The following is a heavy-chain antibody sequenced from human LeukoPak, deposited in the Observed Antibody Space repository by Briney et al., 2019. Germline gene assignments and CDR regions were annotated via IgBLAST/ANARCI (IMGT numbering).Heavy chain of an antibody. Sequence: SETLSLTCTVSGGSISSYYWSWIRQPPGKGLEWIGYIYYSGSTNYNPSLKSRVTISVDTSKNQFSLKLSSVTAADTAVYYCATGRSGGVYYYYYMDVWGKGTTVTVSS. J-gene: IGHJ6*03. D-gene: IGHD6-25*01. V-gene: IGHV4-59*01. CDR2: IYYSGST. CDR1: GGSISSYY. CDR3: ATGRSGGVYYYYYMDV.